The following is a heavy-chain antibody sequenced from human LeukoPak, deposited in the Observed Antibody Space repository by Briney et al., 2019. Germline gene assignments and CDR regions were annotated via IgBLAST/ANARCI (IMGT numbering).Heavy chain of an antibody. CDR3: ARRAYNYYGMDV. Sequence: PGGSLRLSCAASGFTFSSYWMSWIRQAPGKGLEWVSYISSSGRTIYYADSVKGRFTISRDNAKNSLYLQMNSLRAEDTAVYYCARRAYNYYGMDVWGQGTTVTVSS. CDR1: GFTFSSYW. V-gene: IGHV3-11*01. CDR2: ISSSGRTI. J-gene: IGHJ6*02.